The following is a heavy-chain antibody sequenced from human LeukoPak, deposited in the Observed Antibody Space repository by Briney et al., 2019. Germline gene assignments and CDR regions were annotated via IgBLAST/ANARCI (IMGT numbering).Heavy chain of an antibody. J-gene: IGHJ6*02. V-gene: IGHV3-15*04. Sequence: GGSLRLSCAASGFTFNYAWMSWVRQVPGKGLEWVGQTVSEIDGGTTGYATPVKGRFTISRDDSKSTLYLQMNSLKIEDTAVYYCTTDEDWNYARKDVWGQGATVIVSS. CDR3: TTDEDWNYARKDV. D-gene: IGHD1-7*01. CDR2: TVSEIDGGTT. CDR1: GFTFNYAW.